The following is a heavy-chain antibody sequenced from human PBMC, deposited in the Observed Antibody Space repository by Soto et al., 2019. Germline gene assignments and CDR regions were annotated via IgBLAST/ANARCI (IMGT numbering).Heavy chain of an antibody. V-gene: IGHV1-69*01. Sequence: QVQLVQSGAEVKKPGSSVKVSCKASGCTFSSYAISWVRQAPGQGLEWMGGIIPIFGTANYAQTFQGRVTITADESTNTAYMELSSLRYEDTAVYYGARSIYSVRIYYYYYGMDVWGQGTTVTVSS. J-gene: IGHJ6*02. CDR1: GCTFSSYA. CDR3: ARSIYSVRIYYYYYGMDV. CDR2: IIPIFGTA. D-gene: IGHD2-15*01.